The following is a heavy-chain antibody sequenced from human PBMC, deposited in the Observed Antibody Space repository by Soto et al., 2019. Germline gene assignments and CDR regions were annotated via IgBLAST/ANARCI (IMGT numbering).Heavy chain of an antibody. Sequence: PGGSLRLSGAASGFTFSSYGMHWVRQAPGKGLEGVAVIWYDGSNKYYADSVKGRFTISRDNSKNTLYLQMNSLRAEDTAVYYCARDLRIVGAITAQFDYWGQGTLVTVSS. CDR3: ARDLRIVGAITAQFDY. CDR2: IWYDGSNK. D-gene: IGHD1-26*01. V-gene: IGHV3-33*01. CDR1: GFTFSSYG. J-gene: IGHJ4*02.